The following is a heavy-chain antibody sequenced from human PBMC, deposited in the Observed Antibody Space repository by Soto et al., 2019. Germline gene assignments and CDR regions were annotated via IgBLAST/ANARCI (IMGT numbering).Heavy chain of an antibody. CDR2: ITPGGGIT. Sequence: QVQLVQSGAEVKKPGASVRVSCKASGYTFTTYDIHWVRQAPGLGPEWMGIITPGGGITSYAQKFKGRITMTRDTSTSTVYMELSSLRSEDTAMYYCAKVLSELVPRYFDTWGQGTLVTDSS. J-gene: IGHJ4*02. D-gene: IGHD6-13*01. V-gene: IGHV1-46*01. CDR1: GYTFTTYD. CDR3: AKVLSELVPRYFDT.